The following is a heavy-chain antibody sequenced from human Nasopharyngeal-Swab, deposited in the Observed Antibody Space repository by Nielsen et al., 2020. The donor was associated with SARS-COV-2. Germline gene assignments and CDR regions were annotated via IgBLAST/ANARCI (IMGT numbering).Heavy chain of an antibody. CDR3: ARETQWETPDC. CDR2: INHSGST. Sequence: SETLSLTCAVYGGSFSGYYWSWIRQPPGKGLEWIGEINHSGSTNYNPSLKSRVTISVDTSKNQFSLKLSSVTAADTAVYYCARETQWETPDCWGQGTLVTVSS. CDR1: GGSFSGYY. D-gene: IGHD1-26*01. V-gene: IGHV4-34*01. J-gene: IGHJ4*02.